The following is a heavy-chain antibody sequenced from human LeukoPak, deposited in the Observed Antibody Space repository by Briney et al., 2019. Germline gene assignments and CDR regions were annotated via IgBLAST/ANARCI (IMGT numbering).Heavy chain of an antibody. V-gene: IGHV4-39*01. D-gene: IGHD4-17*01. CDR1: GGSISRDY. J-gene: IGHJ4*02. CDR2: WST. CDR3: ARHVAYAPFDS. Sequence: SETLSLTCTVSGGSISRDYWGWISQPPGKGLEWLGSWSTSYKASLESRVTISVDASKNQLYLRLSSLTAADTAVYYCARHVAYAPFDSWGQGTLVTVSS.